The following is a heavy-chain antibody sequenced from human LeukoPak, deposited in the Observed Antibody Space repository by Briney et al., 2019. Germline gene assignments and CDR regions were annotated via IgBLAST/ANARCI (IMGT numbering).Heavy chain of an antibody. CDR3: AKAIYDFWSGYYLGY. V-gene: IGHV3-23*01. J-gene: IGHJ4*02. CDR2: ISGSGGST. Sequence: GGSLRLPCAASGFTFSSYAMSWVRQAPGKGLEWVSAISGSGGSTYYADSVKGRFTISRDNSKNTLYLQMNSLRAEDTAVYYCAKAIYDFWSGYYLGYWGQGTLVTVSS. D-gene: IGHD3-3*01. CDR1: GFTFSSYA.